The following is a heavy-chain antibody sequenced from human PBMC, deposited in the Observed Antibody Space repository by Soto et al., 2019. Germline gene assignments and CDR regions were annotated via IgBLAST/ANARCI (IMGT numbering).Heavy chain of an antibody. D-gene: IGHD3-22*01. J-gene: IGHJ4*02. CDR2: ISYDGSNK. V-gene: IGHV3-30-3*01. CDR1: GFTFSSYA. Sequence: GGSLRLSCAASGFTFSSYAMHWVRQAPGKGLEWVAVISYDGSNKYYADSVKGRFTISRDNSENTLYLQMNSLRAEDTAVYYCASGNLWYYDSSGYSTAPGYWGQGTLVTVSS. CDR3: ASGNLWYYDSSGYSTAPGY.